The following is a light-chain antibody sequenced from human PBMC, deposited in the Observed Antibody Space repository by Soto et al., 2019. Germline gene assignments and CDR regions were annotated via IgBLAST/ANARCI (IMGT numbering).Light chain of an antibody. J-gene: IGKJ5*01. CDR2: AAS. CDR3: QQAISFPVT. V-gene: IGKV1D-12*01. CDR1: QGISSR. Sequence: DIQMTQSPSSVSASVGDRVTITCRASQGISSRLVWYQQKPGQAPKLLISAASSVQSGVPSRFSGSGSGTDFTLTITNLQPEDFETYYCQQAISFPVTFGQVTRLDLK.